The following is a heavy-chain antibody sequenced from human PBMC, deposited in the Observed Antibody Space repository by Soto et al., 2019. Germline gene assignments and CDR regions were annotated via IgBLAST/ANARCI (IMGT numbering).Heavy chain of an antibody. D-gene: IGHD1-26*01. CDR3: ASRERVDAFDV. CDR2: IIPISGTI. J-gene: IGHJ3*01. Sequence: QVQLVQSGAEVKKPESSVKVSCKASGGTFSTYGITWVRQASGQGLEWMGGIIPISGTIKFAQKFQGRLTITPDESTSTVYMELSSLTSEDTAVYYCASRERVDAFDVWGQGTMVTVSS. CDR1: GGTFSTYG. V-gene: IGHV1-69*01.